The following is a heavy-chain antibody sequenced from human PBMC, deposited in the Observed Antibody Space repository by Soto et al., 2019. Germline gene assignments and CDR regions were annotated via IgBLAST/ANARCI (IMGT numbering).Heavy chain of an antibody. CDR1: GFTVNTYG. Sequence: GGSLRLSCAVSGFTVNTYGFACCRLSPVRGLESVSALNPTTGTASYRDSVKGRFTISRDNSKNTMFLQMNSLRAEDTAIYYCAKIPRGGGYGNWYFDLWGRGTLVTVSS. D-gene: IGHD5-12*01. V-gene: IGHV3-23*01. CDR2: LNPTTGTA. CDR3: AKIPRGGGYGNWYFDL. J-gene: IGHJ2*01.